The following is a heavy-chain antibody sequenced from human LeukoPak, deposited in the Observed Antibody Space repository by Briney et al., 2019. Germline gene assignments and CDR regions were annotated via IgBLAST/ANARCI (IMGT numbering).Heavy chain of an antibody. Sequence: PGGSLSLSCAASGFTFSTYVIHWVRQAPGKGLVWVAVISYDGNNYYAASVKGRFTISRDNSKNTLYLQVNSLRAEDTAVYYCARAASSGWYYFDYWGQGTLVTVSS. J-gene: IGHJ4*02. V-gene: IGHV3-30*03. CDR3: ARAASSGWYYFDY. D-gene: IGHD6-19*01. CDR1: GFTFSTYV. CDR2: ISYDGNN.